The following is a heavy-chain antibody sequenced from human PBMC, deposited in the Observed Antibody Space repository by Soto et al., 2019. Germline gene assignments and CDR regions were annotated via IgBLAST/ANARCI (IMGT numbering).Heavy chain of an antibody. CDR3: ARDLDGGNLGWFDP. J-gene: IGHJ5*02. Sequence: SETLSLTCTVSGGSISSGGYYWSWSRQHPGKGLEWIGYIYYSGITYYNPSLKSRVTISVDTSKNQFSLKLSSVTAADTAVYYCARDLDGGNLGWFDPWGQGTLVTVSS. CDR1: GGSISSGGYY. V-gene: IGHV4-31*03. CDR2: IYYSGIT. D-gene: IGHD2-15*01.